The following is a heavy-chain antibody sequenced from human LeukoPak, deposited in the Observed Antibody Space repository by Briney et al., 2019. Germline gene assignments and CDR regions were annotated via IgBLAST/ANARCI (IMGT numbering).Heavy chain of an antibody. CDR3: ARDVDYRHNYYYYYYMDV. D-gene: IGHD4-11*01. Sequence: PGGSLRLSCAASGFTFSSYSMNWVRQAPGKGLEWVSYISSSSSTIYYADSVKGRFTISRDNAKNSLYLQMNSLRAEDTAVYYCARDVDYRHNYYYYYYMDVWGKGTTVTVSS. CDR1: GFTFSSYS. V-gene: IGHV3-48*01. J-gene: IGHJ6*03. CDR2: ISSSSSTI.